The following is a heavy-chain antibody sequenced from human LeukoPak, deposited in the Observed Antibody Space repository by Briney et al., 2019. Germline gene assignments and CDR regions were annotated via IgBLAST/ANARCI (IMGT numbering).Heavy chain of an antibody. Sequence: GASVKVSCKVSGYTFTSYGISWVRQAPGQGLEWMGWISAYNGNTNYAQKLQGRVTMTTDTSTSTAYMELRSLRSDDTAVYYCARAFEEVPGAIYDFDYWGQGTLVTVSS. J-gene: IGHJ4*02. CDR3: ARAFEEVPGAIYDFDY. V-gene: IGHV1-18*01. CDR2: ISAYNGNT. D-gene: IGHD2-2*01. CDR1: GYTFTSYG.